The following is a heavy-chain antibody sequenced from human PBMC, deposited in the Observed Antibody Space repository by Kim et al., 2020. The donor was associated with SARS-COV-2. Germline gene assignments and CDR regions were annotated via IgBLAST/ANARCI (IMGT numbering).Heavy chain of an antibody. CDR2: VVVGNGNT. CDR3: AADTLTLFF. D-gene: IGHD2-21*01. J-gene: IGHJ4*02. V-gene: IGHV1-58*01. Sequence: SVKVSCKASGFTFSNSAVQWVRQARGQRLEWIGWVVVGNGNTNYAQKFQERVTISRDMSTSTAYMELSSLRSDDTAVYYCAADTLTLFFWGQGTLVSVSS. CDR1: GFTFSNSA.